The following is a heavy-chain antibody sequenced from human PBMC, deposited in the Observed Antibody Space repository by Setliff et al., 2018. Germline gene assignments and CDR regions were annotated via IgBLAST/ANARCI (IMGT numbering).Heavy chain of an antibody. V-gene: IGHV1-2*02. D-gene: IGHD2-2*01. Sequence: GASVKVSCKASGYTFTGYYMHWVRQAPGQGLEWMGWINPNSGGTNYAQKFQGRVTMTRDTSISTAYMELSRLRSDDTAVYYCARGDLYCSSTSCFDFDPWGQGALVTVSS. CDR3: ARGDLYCSSTSCFDFDP. J-gene: IGHJ5*02. CDR1: GYTFTGYY. CDR2: INPNSGGT.